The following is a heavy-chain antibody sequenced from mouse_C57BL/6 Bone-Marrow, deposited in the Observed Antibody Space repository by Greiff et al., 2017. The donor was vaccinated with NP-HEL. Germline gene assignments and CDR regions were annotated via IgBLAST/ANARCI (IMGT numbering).Heavy chain of an antibody. V-gene: IGHV1-55*01. CDR3: ARSGAYYYGSSSFAY. CDR1: GYTFTSYW. Sequence: VQLQQPGAELVKPGASVKMSCKASGYTFTSYWITWVKQRPGQGLEWIGDIYPGSGSTNYNEKFKSKATLTVDTSSSTAYMQLSSLTSEDSAVYYCARSGAYYYGSSSFAYWGQGTLVTVSA. CDR2: IYPGSGST. J-gene: IGHJ3*01. D-gene: IGHD1-1*01.